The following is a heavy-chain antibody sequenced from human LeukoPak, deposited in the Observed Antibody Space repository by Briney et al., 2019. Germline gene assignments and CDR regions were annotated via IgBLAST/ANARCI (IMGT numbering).Heavy chain of an antibody. D-gene: IGHD3-22*01. CDR1: GYTFTSYD. V-gene: IGHV1-69*04. CDR2: IIPILGIA. Sequence: SVKVSCKASGYTFTSYDINWVRQATGQGLEWMGRIIPILGIANYAQKFQGRVTITADKSTSTAYMELSSLRSEDTAVYYCARDSGAYYYDSSGYYPPDYWGQGTLVTVSS. CDR3: ARDSGAYYYDSSGYYPPDY. J-gene: IGHJ4*02.